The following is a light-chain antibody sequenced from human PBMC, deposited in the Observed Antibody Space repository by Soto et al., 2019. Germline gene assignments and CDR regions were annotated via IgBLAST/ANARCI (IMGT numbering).Light chain of an antibody. CDR3: SSYTATNTYV. V-gene: IGLV2-14*01. CDR1: SSDVGGYNY. Sequence: QSVLTQPASVSGSAGQSITTSCTGTSSDVGGYNYVSWYQQHSGKAPKLIIYEVNKRPSGVSDRFSGSKSGNTASLTISGLQAEDEADYYCSSYTATNTYVFGTGTKVTVL. CDR2: EVN. J-gene: IGLJ1*01.